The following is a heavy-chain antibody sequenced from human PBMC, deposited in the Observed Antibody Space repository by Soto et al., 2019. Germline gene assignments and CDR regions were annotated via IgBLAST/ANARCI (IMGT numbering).Heavy chain of an antibody. Sequence: QITLKESGPTLVKPTQTLTLICTFSGFSLSTSGVNVGWIRQPPGKALEWLAVIYWDDDKRYSPSLKSRLTITKDTSKNQVVLTMTNMDPVDTATFYCARRGYNYGHFDYWGQATLVTVSS. CDR2: IYWDDDK. CDR3: ARRGYNYGHFDY. D-gene: IGHD5-18*01. CDR1: GFSLSTSGVN. V-gene: IGHV2-5*02. J-gene: IGHJ4*02.